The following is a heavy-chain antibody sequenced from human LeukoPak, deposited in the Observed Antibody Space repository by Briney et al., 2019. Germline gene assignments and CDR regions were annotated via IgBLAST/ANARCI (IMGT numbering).Heavy chain of an antibody. J-gene: IGHJ5*02. V-gene: IGHV4-31*03. Sequence: PSETLSLTCTVSGGSINSDSNFWSWIRQHPGKGLEWIGYIYYSGSTYYNSSLKSRVTISIDTSKNQFSLKLSSVTAADTAVYYRARVREYSYGYPDLWGQGTLVTVSS. CDR3: ARVREYSYGYPDL. D-gene: IGHD5-18*01. CDR1: GGSINSDSNF. CDR2: IYYSGST.